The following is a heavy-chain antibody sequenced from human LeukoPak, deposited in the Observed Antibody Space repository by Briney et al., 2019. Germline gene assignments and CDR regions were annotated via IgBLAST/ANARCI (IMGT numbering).Heavy chain of an antibody. CDR3: ASGWLFFDY. V-gene: IGHV4-59*01. CDR1: GCSISSYY. Sequence: SETLSLTCTVSGCSISSYYWSWTRQRPGKGLEGIGYIYYCSSTNYNPSPKNRVTISVDTSKNPFSLKLSSVTAADTAVYYCASGWLFFDYWGQGTLVTVSS. J-gene: IGHJ4*02. D-gene: IGHD5-12*01. CDR2: IYYCSST.